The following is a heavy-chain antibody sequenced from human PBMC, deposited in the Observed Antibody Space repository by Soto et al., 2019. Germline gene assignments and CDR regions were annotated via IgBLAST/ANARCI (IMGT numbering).Heavy chain of an antibody. V-gene: IGHV4-59*01. CDR2: TSHSGND. CDR1: GGSINIFY. D-gene: IGHD3-22*01. CDR3: VREGYFDSGDSYHEGS. J-gene: IGHJ5*02. Sequence: PSETLSLTCTVSGGSINIFYWSWIWQSPEKGLEWIGHTSHSGNDNYFPSFKSRATISVDTSKNQVFLKLTSVTAADTAVYYCVREGYFDSGDSYHEGSWGQGVLVTVSS.